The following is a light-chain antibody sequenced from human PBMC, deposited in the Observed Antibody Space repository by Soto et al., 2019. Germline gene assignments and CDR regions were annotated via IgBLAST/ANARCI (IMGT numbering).Light chain of an antibody. Sequence: QSALTQPASVSASPGQSITISCTGTRGDIGGYNYVSWYQQHPGKAPKLMIYDVYHRPSGVSNRFSASKSGNTASLTISGLQAEDEADYYRSSYTSSTTLVFGTGTKLTVL. CDR1: RGDIGGYNY. CDR3: SSYTSSTTLV. J-gene: IGLJ1*01. V-gene: IGLV2-14*03. CDR2: DVY.